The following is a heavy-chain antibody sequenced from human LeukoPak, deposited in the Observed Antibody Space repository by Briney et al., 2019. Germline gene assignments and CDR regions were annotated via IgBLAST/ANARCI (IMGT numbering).Heavy chain of an antibody. J-gene: IGHJ4*02. CDR1: GFTFSTYS. CDR2: ISSGGRYI. CDR3: AKCQGGSCYHSDDY. V-gene: IGHV3-21*01. Sequence: NHGGSLLLSCAASGFTFSTYSMNWVRQAPGKGLEWISSISSGGRYIQYADSVKGRFTISRDNAKNSLYLQMNSLRAEDTAVYYCAKCQGGSCYHSDDYWGQGTLVTVSS. D-gene: IGHD2-15*01.